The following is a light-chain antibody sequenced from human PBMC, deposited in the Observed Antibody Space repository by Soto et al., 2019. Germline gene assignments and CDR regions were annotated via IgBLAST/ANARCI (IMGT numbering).Light chain of an antibody. J-gene: IGLJ2*01. CDR3: SSYTSSSTPP. Sequence: QSVLTQPASVSGSPGQSITISCTGTSSDVGGYNYVSWYQQHPGKAPKLMIYDVSNRPSGVSNRFSGSKSGNTASLTISGLPAEDEADYYCSSYTSSSTPPFGGGTKLTVL. CDR1: SSDVGGYNY. V-gene: IGLV2-14*01. CDR2: DVS.